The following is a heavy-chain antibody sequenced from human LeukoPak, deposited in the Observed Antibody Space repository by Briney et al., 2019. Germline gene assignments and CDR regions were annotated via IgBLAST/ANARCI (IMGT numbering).Heavy chain of an antibody. Sequence: GGSLRLSCAASGFTFSSYAVSWVRQAPGKGLKWVSAISGSGGSTYYADSVKGRFTISRDNSKNTLYLQMNSLRPEDTAVYYCARDPVVISAAGVGYFDLWGRGTLVTVSS. V-gene: IGHV3-23*01. CDR3: ARDPVVISAAGVGYFDL. J-gene: IGHJ2*01. D-gene: IGHD6-13*01. CDR2: ISGSGGST. CDR1: GFTFSSYA.